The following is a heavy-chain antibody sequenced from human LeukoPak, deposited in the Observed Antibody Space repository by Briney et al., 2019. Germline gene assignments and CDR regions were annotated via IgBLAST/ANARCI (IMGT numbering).Heavy chain of an antibody. D-gene: IGHD4-17*01. CDR2: ISSSGRYI. V-gene: IGHV3-21*01. J-gene: IGHJ5*02. CDR3: VRDLGTTVTSRGTFDP. CDR1: GFTFSSYN. Sequence: GGSLRLSCAASGFTFSSYNMNWVRQAPGKGLEWVSSISSSGRYIYYADSVKGRFTISRDNAKNSLYLQVNSLRAEDTAVYYCVRDLGTTVTSRGTFDPWGQGTLVTVSS.